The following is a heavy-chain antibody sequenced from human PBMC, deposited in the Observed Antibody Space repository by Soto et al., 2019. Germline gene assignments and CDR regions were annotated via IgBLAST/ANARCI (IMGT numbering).Heavy chain of an antibody. V-gene: IGHV2-26*01. Sequence: QVTLKESGPVLVKPTETLTLTCTVSGFSLSNARMGVSWIRQPPGKALEWLAHIFSNDEKSYSTSLKSRLTISKDTSKSQVVLTMTNMDPVDTATYYCARTRGDGYRTSLVDYWGQGTLVTVSS. D-gene: IGHD3-10*01. CDR1: GFSLSNARMG. CDR2: IFSNDEK. CDR3: ARTRGDGYRTSLVDY. J-gene: IGHJ4*02.